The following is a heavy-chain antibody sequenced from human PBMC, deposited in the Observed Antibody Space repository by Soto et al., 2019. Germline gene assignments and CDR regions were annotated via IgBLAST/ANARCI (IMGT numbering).Heavy chain of an antibody. V-gene: IGHV3-30-3*01. CDR1: GYTFSTYP. J-gene: IGHJ6*02. CDR2: ISYDGSNQ. D-gene: IGHD2-15*01. Sequence: GGSLRLSCAASGYTFSTYPMHWVRQAPGKGLEWVALISYDGSNQFYAASVKGRFTISRDDSKNTLYLQMDTLRPEDPGVYYCAGDGEGSGVTCYGDYYYGMDVWGQGTTVTVSS. CDR3: AGDGEGSGVTCYGDYYYGMDV.